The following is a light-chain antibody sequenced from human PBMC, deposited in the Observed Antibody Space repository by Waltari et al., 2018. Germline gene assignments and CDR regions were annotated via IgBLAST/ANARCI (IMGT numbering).Light chain of an antibody. CDR2: AAS. J-gene: IGKJ1*01. CDR3: QQSYTTPWT. Sequence: DIQMTQSPSSLSASVGDRVTITCRASQSITSRLNWYQQKPGKAPKVLIYAASSLQSGVPSRFSGSGSGTDFTLTINGLQPGDFATYFCQQSYTTPWTFGQGTKVEVK. CDR1: QSITSR. V-gene: IGKV1-39*01.